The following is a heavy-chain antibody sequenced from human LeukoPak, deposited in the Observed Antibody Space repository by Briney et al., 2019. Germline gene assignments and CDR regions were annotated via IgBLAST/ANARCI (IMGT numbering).Heavy chain of an antibody. CDR1: GGTFSSYA. CDR2: IIPIFGTA. J-gene: IGHJ3*02. D-gene: IGHD5-18*01. Sequence: SVKVSCKASGGTFSSYAISWVRQAPGQGLEWMGRIIPIFGTANYAQKFQGRVTITADKSTSTAYMELSSLRSEDTAVYYCARGYGNSYGYFNAFDIWGQGTMVTVSS. CDR3: ARGYGNSYGYFNAFDI. V-gene: IGHV1-69*06.